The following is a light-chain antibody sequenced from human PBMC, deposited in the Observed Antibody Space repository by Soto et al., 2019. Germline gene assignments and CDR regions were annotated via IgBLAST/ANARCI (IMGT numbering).Light chain of an antibody. CDR3: QQYNSYSPWT. J-gene: IGKJ1*01. CDR2: KAS. CDR1: QSISSW. Sequence: DIQMTQSPSTLSASVGDRVTITCRASQSISSWLAWYQRKPGKAPKLLIYKASSLESGVPSRFSDSGSGTEFTLTISSLQPDDFATYYCQQYNSYSPWTFGQGTKVEIK. V-gene: IGKV1-5*03.